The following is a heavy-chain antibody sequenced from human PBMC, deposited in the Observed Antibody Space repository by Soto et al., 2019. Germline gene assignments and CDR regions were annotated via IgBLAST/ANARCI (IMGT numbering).Heavy chain of an antibody. CDR1: GGSFSGYY. J-gene: IGHJ6*03. Sequence: SETLSLTCAVYGGSFSGYYWSWIRQPPGKGLEWIGEINHSGSTNYNPSLKSRVTISVDTSKNQFSLKLSSVTAADTAVYYCARVAHGSGKDYYYYYMDVWGKGTTVTVSS. D-gene: IGHD3-10*01. CDR3: ARVAHGSGKDYYYYYMDV. V-gene: IGHV4-34*01. CDR2: INHSGST.